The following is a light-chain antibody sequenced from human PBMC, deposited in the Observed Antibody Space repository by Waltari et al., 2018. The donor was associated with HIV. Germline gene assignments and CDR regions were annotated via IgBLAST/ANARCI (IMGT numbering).Light chain of an antibody. CDR1: SSDVGAYKF. J-gene: IGLJ1*01. Sequence: QSALTQPRSVSGSPGQSVTISCTGTSSDVGAYKFVSWYQQHPGEAPKLMIYDVNERPSGVPYRFSGSKSGNTASLTVSGLQAEDEADYFCISYAGSNNFVFGPGTKVTVL. V-gene: IGLV2-11*01. CDR3: ISYAGSNNFV. CDR2: DVN.